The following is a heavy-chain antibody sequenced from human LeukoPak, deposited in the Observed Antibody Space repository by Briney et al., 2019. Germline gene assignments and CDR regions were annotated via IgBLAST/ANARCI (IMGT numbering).Heavy chain of an antibody. CDR1: GGSFSGYY. D-gene: IGHD3-22*01. Sequence: SETLSLTCAVYGGSFSGYYWSWIRQPPGKGLEWIGEINHSGSTNYNPSLKSRATISVDTSKNQFSLKLSSVTAADTAVYYCARDRSDYYDSSGTNYYMDVWGKGTTVTISS. CDR3: ARDRSDYYDSSGTNYYMDV. CDR2: INHSGST. V-gene: IGHV4-34*01. J-gene: IGHJ6*03.